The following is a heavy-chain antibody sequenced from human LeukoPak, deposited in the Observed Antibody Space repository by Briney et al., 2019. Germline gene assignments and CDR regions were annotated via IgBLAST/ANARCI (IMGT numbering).Heavy chain of an antibody. CDR1: GGSISSYY. CDR2: IYYSGST. D-gene: IGHD3-10*01. V-gene: IGHV4-59*01. Sequence: KLSETLSLTCTVSGGSISSYYWSWIRQPPGKGLEWIGYIYYSGSTNYKPSLKSRVTISVDTSKNQFSLKLSSVTAADTAVYYCARGGYYGSGNDFRFDPWGQGTLVTVSS. J-gene: IGHJ5*02. CDR3: ARGGYYGSGNDFRFDP.